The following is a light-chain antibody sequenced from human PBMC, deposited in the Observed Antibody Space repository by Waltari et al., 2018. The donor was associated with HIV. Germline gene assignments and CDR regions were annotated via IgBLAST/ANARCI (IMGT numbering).Light chain of an antibody. Sequence: QSVLTQPPSASGTPGQRVTISCSGSSSNIGSKYVYWFQPVPGTAPTHLIYRNEPRPAGVPDRFSGSRSGPSSSLAISGRRSEDEADYYCAVWDDSLSGWVFGGGTKLTVL. CDR2: RNE. J-gene: IGLJ3*02. CDR3: AVWDDSLSGWV. CDR1: SSNIGSKY. V-gene: IGLV1-47*01.